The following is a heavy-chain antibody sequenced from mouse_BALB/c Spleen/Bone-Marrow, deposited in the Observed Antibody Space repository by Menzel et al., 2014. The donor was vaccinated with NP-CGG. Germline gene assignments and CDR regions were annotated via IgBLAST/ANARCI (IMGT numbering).Heavy chain of an antibody. V-gene: IGHV1-37*01. D-gene: IGHD2-3*01. CDR3: GRTVDGCFDF. CDR2: INPYNSDA. Sequence: VQLQQSGPELVKPGTSVKISCKASGYSFTGYLMHWVKQSHGKGLEWIGRINPYNSDAFYNPKFKGKATLTVDKSSSTAHMDLLSITSEDAAVYSCGRTVDGCFDFWGPGTTLTVSS. CDR1: GYSFTGYL. J-gene: IGHJ2*01.